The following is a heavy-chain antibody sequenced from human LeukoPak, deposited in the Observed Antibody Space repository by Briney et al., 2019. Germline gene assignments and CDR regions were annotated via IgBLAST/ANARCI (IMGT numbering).Heavy chain of an antibody. V-gene: IGHV3-30*02. Sequence: GGSLRLSCAASGFTFSSYGMHWFRQAPGKGLEWVAFIRYDGSNKYYADSVKGRFTISRDNSKNTLYLQRNSLRAEDTAVYYCANSEIQQIDYWGQGTLVTVSS. D-gene: IGHD1-14*01. CDR2: IRYDGSNK. CDR1: GFTFSSYG. J-gene: IGHJ4*02. CDR3: ANSEIQQIDY.